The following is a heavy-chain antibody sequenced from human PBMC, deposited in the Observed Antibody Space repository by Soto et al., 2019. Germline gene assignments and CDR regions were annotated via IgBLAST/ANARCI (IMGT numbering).Heavy chain of an antibody. CDR2: FATYTSRE. CDR1: GSPFSRYG. Sequence: GASVKVSCKASGSPFSRYGLSWVDRAPGQGLEWMEWFATYTSRENYAKKFQGRVTMTRDTSTSTGYMELRSMTSDDTAVYYCAREGFCSSGSCALYTHEYFGMYFWGQGTTGTAS. D-gene: IGHD2-15*01. J-gene: IGHJ6*02. CDR3: AREGFCSSGSCALYTHEYFGMYF. V-gene: IGHV1-18*01.